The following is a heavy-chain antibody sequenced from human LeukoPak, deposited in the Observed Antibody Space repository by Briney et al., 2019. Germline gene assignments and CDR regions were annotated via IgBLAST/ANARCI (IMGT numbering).Heavy chain of an antibody. CDR3: ARGDIFFYFDY. CDR1: GGSISSATYY. CDR2: IHHSGSA. V-gene: IGHV4-31*03. D-gene: IGHD2-15*01. J-gene: IGHJ4*02. Sequence: PSETLSLTCTVSGGSISSATYYWSWIRQHPGKGLEWIGFIHHSGSAFYNPSLQSRLSISIDTSKSPFSLKLSSVTAADTAVYFCARGDIFFYFDYWGQGTLVTVSS.